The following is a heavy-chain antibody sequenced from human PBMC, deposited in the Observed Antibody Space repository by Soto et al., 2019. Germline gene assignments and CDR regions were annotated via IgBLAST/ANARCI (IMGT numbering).Heavy chain of an antibody. CDR2: ISYDGSNK. D-gene: IGHD3-10*01. CDR1: GFTFSSYG. V-gene: IGHV3-30*03. Sequence: QVQLVESGGGVVQPGRSLRLSCAASGFTFSSYGMHWVRQAPGKGLEWVAVISYDGSNKYYADSVKGRITISRDNSKNALYLRMNSLSAEDTAVYYCATDSRNYGQPGTLDYWGQGTLVTVSS. J-gene: IGHJ4*02. CDR3: ATDSRNYGQPGTLDY.